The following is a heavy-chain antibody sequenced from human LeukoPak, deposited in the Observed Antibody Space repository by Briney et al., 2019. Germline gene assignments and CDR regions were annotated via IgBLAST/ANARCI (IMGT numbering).Heavy chain of an antibody. V-gene: IGHV4-38-2*02. J-gene: IGHJ4*02. CDR2: IYHSGST. Sequence: SETLSLTCTVSGYSISSVYYWGWIRQPPGKGLEWIGSIYHSGSTYYNPSLKSRVTISVDTSKNQFSLKLSSVTAADTAVYYCARSREWLRFFDYWGQGTLVTVSS. D-gene: IGHD5-12*01. CDR1: GYSISSVYY. CDR3: ARSREWLRFFDY.